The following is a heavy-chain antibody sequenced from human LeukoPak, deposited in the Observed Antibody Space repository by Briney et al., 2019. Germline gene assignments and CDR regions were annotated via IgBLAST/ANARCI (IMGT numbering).Heavy chain of an antibody. J-gene: IGHJ4*02. V-gene: IGHV3-7*03. D-gene: IGHD2-15*01. CDR2: IKQDGSEK. CDR1: GFPLNRYW. Sequence: GALVLSCAGPGFPLNRYWMRWVRPAPGEGPEGGGNIKQDGSEKYYVDSVKGRFTISRDNSKNTLYLQMNSLRAEDTAVYYCAKDRPYCSGGSCYPYWGQGTLVTVSS. CDR3: AKDRPYCSGGSCYPY.